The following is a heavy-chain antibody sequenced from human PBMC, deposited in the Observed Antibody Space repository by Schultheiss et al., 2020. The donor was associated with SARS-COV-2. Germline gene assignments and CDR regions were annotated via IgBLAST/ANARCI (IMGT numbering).Heavy chain of an antibody. CDR3: ARGGAARPSGYYYYGFDV. J-gene: IGHJ6*02. V-gene: IGHV1-2*02. CDR1: GGTFSNYG. Sequence: ASVKVSCKASGGTFSNYGISWVRQAPGQGLEWMGWINPNSGDTNYAQKFQGRVTMTRDTSNSTAYMELSSLGYGDTASYYCARGGAARPSGYYYYGFDVWGQGTTVTVSS. CDR2: INPNSGDT. D-gene: IGHD6-6*01.